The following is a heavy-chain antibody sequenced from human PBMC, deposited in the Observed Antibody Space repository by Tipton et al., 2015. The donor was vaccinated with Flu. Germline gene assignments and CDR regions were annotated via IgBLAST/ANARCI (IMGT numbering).Heavy chain of an antibody. CDR1: GGSISGASDY. CDR3: AREDYYYGSGSWVESPCVL. CDR2: VYTSGVT. V-gene: IGHV4-61*02. J-gene: IGHJ3*01. Sequence: LRLSCTVSGGSISGASDYWTWNRQPAGKGLEGIGRVYTSGVTYYNPSLKSRVTISVYTSNNQFSLQLTSVTAADTAVYYCAREDYYYGSGSWVESPCVLWGQETMVTVSS. D-gene: IGHD3-10*01.